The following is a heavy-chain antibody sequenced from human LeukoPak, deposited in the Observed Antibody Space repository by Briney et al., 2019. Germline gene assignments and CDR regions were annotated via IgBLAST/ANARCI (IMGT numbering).Heavy chain of an antibody. V-gene: IGHV4-4*07. D-gene: IGHD1-26*01. Sequence: SETLSLTCTVSGGSISSYYWSWIRQPAGKGLEWIGRIYTSGSTNYNPSLKSRVTMSVDTSKSQFSLKLSSVTAADTAVYYCARGIGPTHTYGMDVWGQGTTVTVSS. CDR1: GGSISSYY. CDR2: IYTSGST. J-gene: IGHJ6*02. CDR3: ARGIGPTHTYGMDV.